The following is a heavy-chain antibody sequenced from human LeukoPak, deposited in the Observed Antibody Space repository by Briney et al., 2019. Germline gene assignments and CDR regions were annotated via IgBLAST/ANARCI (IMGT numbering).Heavy chain of an antibody. V-gene: IGHV3-74*01. D-gene: IGHD3-22*01. CDR3: AGDKSGYYYPTDY. CDR1: GFIFNDFW. Sequence: PGGSLRLSCAASGFIFNDFWMHWLRQVPGKGPVWVSRISSDGRTTYYADSVKGRFTISRDNAKNTLYLQMNSLRAEDTAVYYCAGDKSGYYYPTDYWGQGTLVTVSS. CDR2: ISSDGRTT. J-gene: IGHJ4*02.